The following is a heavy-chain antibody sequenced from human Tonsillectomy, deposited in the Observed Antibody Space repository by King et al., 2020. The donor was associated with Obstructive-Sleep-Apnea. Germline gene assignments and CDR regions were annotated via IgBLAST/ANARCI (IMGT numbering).Heavy chain of an antibody. V-gene: IGHV3-9*01. D-gene: IGHD1-26*01. CDR2: ISWNSVSI. CDR1: GFNFADYA. J-gene: IGHJ4*02. CDR3: TKNIRVGALVHIRDVDY. Sequence: VQLVESGGGLVQPGRSLRLSCAASGFNFADYAMHWVRQAPGKGLEWLSGISWNSVSIGYADSVKGRFTISRDNAKKSLFLQMNSLRVEDTAFYYCTKNIRVGALVHIRDVDYWGQGTLVTVSS.